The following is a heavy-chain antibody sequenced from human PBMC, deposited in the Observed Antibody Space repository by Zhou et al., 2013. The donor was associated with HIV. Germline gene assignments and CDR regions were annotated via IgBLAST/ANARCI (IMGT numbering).Heavy chain of an antibody. Sequence: QVQLVQSGAEVKKPGASVKVSCKASGYTFTSYGISWVRQAPGQGLEWMGWINPNSGGTNYAQKFQGRVTMTRDTSISTAYMELSRLRSDDTAVYYCASPTGGYCSGGSCPQGDYYYMDVWGKGTTVTVSS. V-gene: IGHV1-2*02. J-gene: IGHJ6*03. CDR3: ASPTGGYCSGGSCPQGDYYYMDV. D-gene: IGHD2-15*01. CDR1: GYTFTSYG. CDR2: INPNSGGT.